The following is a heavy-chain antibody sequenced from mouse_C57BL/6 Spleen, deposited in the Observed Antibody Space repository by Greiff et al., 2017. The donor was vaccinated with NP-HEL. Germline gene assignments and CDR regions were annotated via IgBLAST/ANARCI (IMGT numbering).Heavy chain of an antibody. CDR2: IDPSDSET. CDR3: ARRGIYGGYYAGVYAMDY. CDR1: GYTFTSYW. V-gene: IGHV1-52*01. Sequence: QVQLKQPGAELVRPGSSVKLSCKASGYTFTSYWMHWVKQRPIQGLELIGNIDPSDSETHYNQKFKDKSTLTVDKSSSTAYMQLSSLTSEDSAVYYCARRGIYGGYYAGVYAMDYWGQGTSVTVSS. D-gene: IGHD2-3*01. J-gene: IGHJ4*01.